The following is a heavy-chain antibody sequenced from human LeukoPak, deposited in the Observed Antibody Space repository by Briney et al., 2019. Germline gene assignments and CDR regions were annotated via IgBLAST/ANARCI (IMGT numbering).Heavy chain of an antibody. Sequence: GRSLRLSCAASGFTFSSYAMQWVRQAPGKGLEWVAIISYDGSNKYYADSVKGRFTISRDNSKNTLYLQMNILRVEDTAIYYCAKGRRITMVRGALYGMDVWGQGTTVTVSS. CDR3: AKGRRITMVRGALYGMDV. CDR2: ISYDGSNK. J-gene: IGHJ6*02. CDR1: GFTFSSYA. V-gene: IGHV3-30-3*01. D-gene: IGHD3-10*01.